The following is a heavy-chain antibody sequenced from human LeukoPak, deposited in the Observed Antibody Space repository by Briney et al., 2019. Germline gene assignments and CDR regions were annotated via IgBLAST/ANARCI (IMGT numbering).Heavy chain of an antibody. CDR3: ARAYDFWSGYHTNWFDP. J-gene: IGHJ5*02. Sequence: SETLSLTCAVYGGSFSGYYWSWIRQPPGKGLEWIGYIYYSGSTNYNPSLKSRVTISVDTSKNQFSLKLSSVTAADTAVYYCARAYDFWSGYHTNWFDPWGQGTLVTVSS. CDR2: IYYSGST. CDR1: GGSFSGYY. D-gene: IGHD3-3*01. V-gene: IGHV4-59*01.